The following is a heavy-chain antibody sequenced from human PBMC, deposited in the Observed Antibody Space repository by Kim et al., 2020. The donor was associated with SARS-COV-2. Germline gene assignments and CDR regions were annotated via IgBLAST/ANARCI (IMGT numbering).Heavy chain of an antibody. V-gene: IGHV3-33*01. CDR2: IWYDGSNK. CDR1: GFTFSSYG. CDR3: ARGLFSYYYYGMDV. Sequence: GGSLRLSCAASGFTFSSYGMHWVRQAPGKGLEWVALIWYDGSNKYYADSVKGRFTISRDNSKNTLYLQMNSLRAEDTAVYYCARGLFSYYYYGMDVWGQG. J-gene: IGHJ6*02.